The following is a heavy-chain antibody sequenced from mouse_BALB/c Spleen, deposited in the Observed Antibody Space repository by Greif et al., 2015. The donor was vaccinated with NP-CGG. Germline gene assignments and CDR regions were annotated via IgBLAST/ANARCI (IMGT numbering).Heavy chain of an antibody. J-gene: IGHJ4*01. CDR1: GFTFTDYY. D-gene: IGHD2-12*01. V-gene: IGHV7-3*02. Sequence: EVKLMESGGGLVQPGGSLRLSCATSGFTFTDYYMSWVRQPPGKALEWLGFIRSKANGYTTEYSASVKGRFTISRDNSQSILYLQMNTLRAEDSATYYCAREDYSYDLRDYWGQGTSVTVSS. CDR3: AREDYSYDLRDY. CDR2: IRSKANGYTT.